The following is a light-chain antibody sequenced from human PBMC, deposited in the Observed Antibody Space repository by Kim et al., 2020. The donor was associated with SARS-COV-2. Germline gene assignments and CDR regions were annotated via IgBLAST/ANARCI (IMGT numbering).Light chain of an antibody. CDR2: DNN. Sequence: GQKVTISCSGSSSNIGSNYVSWYQHLPGTAPKLLIYDNNKRPSGIPDRFSGSKSGTSATLGITGLQTGDEADYYCGTWDSSLSAVLFGGGTQLTVL. J-gene: IGLJ2*01. CDR3: GTWDSSLSAVL. CDR1: SSNIGSNY. V-gene: IGLV1-51*01.